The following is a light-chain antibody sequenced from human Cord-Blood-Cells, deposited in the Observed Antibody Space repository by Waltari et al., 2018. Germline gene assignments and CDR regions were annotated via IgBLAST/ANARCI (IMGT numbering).Light chain of an antibody. CDR3: SSYTSSSNVV. Sequence: QSALTQPASVSGSPGQSITISCTGTSSDVGGYNYVSWYQQHPGKAPKLMIDEVSNRPAGVSNRFSGSKSGNTASLTISVLQAEDEADYYCSSYTSSSNVVFGGGTKLTVL. CDR1: SSDVGGYNY. J-gene: IGLJ2*01. V-gene: IGLV2-14*01. CDR2: EVS.